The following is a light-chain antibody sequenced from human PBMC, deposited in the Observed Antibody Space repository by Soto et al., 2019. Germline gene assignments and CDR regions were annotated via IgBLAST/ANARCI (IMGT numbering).Light chain of an antibody. Sequence: EIVLTQSPATLSLSPGERATLSCRASQSVGFLLAWYQQKPGQAPRLLIYDASTRAAGIPARFSGSGSGTDFTLTISSLEPEDFAVYYCQQRSNWITFGQGTRLEI. J-gene: IGKJ5*01. CDR1: QSVGFL. CDR2: DAS. V-gene: IGKV3-11*01. CDR3: QQRSNWIT.